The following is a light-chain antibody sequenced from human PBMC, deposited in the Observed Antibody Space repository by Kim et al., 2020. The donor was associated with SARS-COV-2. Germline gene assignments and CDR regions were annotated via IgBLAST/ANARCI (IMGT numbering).Light chain of an antibody. J-gene: IGKJ3*01. Sequence: PSVGDMVTITCRARQGISSYLAWYQQKPGKAPKLLIYAASTLQSGVPSRFSGSGSGTEFTLTISSLQPEDFATYYCQQLNSYLFTFGPGTKVDIK. CDR3: QQLNSYLFT. V-gene: IGKV1-9*01. CDR1: QGISSY. CDR2: AAS.